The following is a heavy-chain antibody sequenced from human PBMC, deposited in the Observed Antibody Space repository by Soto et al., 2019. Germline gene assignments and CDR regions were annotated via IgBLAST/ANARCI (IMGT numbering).Heavy chain of an antibody. CDR2: IGLDGTDI. Sequence: GWSLRLSCSDSGFTFGNFWIHWVRQAPGKGLEWVSHIGLDGTDIVYADSVKGRFIISRDNARNAVYLQMNSLEAEDTAVYYCAKLPWEVAPSWGQGTLVTVSS. V-gene: IGHV3-74*03. CDR1: GFTFGNFW. J-gene: IGHJ5*02. D-gene: IGHD1-26*01. CDR3: AKLPWEVAPS.